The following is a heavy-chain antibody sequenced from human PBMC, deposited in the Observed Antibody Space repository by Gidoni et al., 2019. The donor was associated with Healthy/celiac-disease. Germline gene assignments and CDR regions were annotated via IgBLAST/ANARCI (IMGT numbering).Heavy chain of an antibody. J-gene: IGHJ6*03. CDR2: IWYDGSNK. D-gene: IGHD6-13*01. V-gene: IGHV3-33*01. CDR3: ARDPSSRKEDYYYYMDV. Sequence: QVQLVESGGGVVQPGRSLRLSCSASGFTFSSYGMHWVRRAPGKGLEWVAVIWYDGSNKYYADSVKGRFTISRDNSKNTLYLQMNSLRAEDTAVYYCARDPSSRKEDYYYYMDVWGKGTTVTVSS. CDR1: GFTFSSYG.